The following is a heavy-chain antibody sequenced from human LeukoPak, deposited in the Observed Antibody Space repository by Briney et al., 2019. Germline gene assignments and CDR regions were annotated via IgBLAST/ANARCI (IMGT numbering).Heavy chain of an antibody. J-gene: IGHJ4*02. V-gene: IGHV4-39*07. D-gene: IGHD3-22*01. Sequence: SETLSLTCTVSGGSISSSSYYWGWIRQPPGKGLEWIGSIYYSGSTYYNPSLKSRVTISVDTSKNQFSLKLSSVTAADTAVYYCARELYDSSGYYFYYWGQGTLVTVSS. CDR1: GGSISSSSYY. CDR2: IYYSGST. CDR3: ARELYDSSGYYFYY.